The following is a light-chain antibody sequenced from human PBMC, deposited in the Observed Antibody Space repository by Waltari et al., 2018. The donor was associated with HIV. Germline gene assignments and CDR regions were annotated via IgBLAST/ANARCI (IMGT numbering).Light chain of an antibody. CDR3: QHYNNWPPWT. J-gene: IGKJ1*01. CDR1: QSVSSN. Sequence: ETVMTQSPATLSVSPGERVTLSCRASQSVSSNLAWYQQKPGQAPRLLICGASTRATGIPARFSGSGSGTEFTLTISSLQSEDFAVYYCQHYNNWPPWTFGQGTKVEIK. CDR2: GAS. V-gene: IGKV3-15*01.